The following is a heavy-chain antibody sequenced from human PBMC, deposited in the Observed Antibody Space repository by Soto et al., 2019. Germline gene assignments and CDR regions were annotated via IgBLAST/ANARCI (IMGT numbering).Heavy chain of an antibody. D-gene: IGHD5-18*01. CDR2: IYYSGST. CDR3: ARTGGTAMVTDY. V-gene: IGHV4-30-4*01. J-gene: IGHJ4*02. CDR1: GDSISSGDYY. Sequence: QVQLQESGPGLVKPSQTLSLTCTVSGDSISSGDYYWSWIRQPPGKGLEWIGYIYYSGSTYYNPSLKSRVTISVDTSKNKFSLQLSSVTAADTGVYYCARTGGTAMVTDYWGQGTLVTVSS.